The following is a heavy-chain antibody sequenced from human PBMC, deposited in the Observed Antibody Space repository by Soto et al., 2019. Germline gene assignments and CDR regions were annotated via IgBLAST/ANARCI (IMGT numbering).Heavy chain of an antibody. CDR1: GYTFTTYG. CDR3: AREGSGYNF. CDR2: IVPVFGRP. Sequence: SVKVSCKASGYTFTTYGINWVRQAPGQGLEWMGGIVPVFGRPNYAQRFRGRLTITADESTSTGYMELISLRSDDTAVYYCAREGSGYNFWGQGTQVTVSS. D-gene: IGHD5-12*01. J-gene: IGHJ4*02. V-gene: IGHV1-69*13.